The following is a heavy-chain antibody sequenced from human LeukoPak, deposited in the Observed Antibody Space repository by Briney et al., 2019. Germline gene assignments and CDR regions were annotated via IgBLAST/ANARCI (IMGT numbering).Heavy chain of an antibody. CDR2: IYHSGST. CDR1: GGSISSSNW. J-gene: IGHJ1*01. V-gene: IGHV4-4*02. Sequence: SGTLSLTCAVSGGSISSSNWGSWVRQPPGKGLEWIGEIYHSGSTNYNPSLKSRVTISVDKSKNQFSLKLSSVTAADTAVYYCASHYYDSSGYYYVDYFQHWGQGTLVTVSS. D-gene: IGHD3-22*01. CDR3: ASHYYDSSGYYYVDYFQH.